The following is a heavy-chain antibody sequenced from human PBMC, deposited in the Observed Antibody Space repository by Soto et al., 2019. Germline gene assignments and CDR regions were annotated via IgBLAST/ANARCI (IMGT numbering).Heavy chain of an antibody. V-gene: IGHV4-59*01. J-gene: IGHJ4*02. D-gene: IGHD3-9*01. CDR3: ARGENYDILLGSPYYFDY. CDR2: IYYSGST. CDR1: GGSISNYY. Sequence: SETLSLTCIVSGGSISNYYWSWIRQPPGKGLEWIGYIYYSGSTNYNPSLTSRVTISVDTSKNQFSLKLSSVTAADTAVYYCARGENYDILLGSPYYFDYWGQGPRVTVPS.